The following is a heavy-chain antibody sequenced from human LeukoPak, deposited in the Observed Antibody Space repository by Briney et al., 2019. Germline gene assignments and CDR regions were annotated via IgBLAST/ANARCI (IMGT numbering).Heavy chain of an antibody. CDR2: IHPGDSNI. Sequence: GESLKITCKGFEYSFTSYWIGWVRQMPGKGPEWMGIIHPGDSNIRYSPSFQGQITISADKSLSTAYLQWSSLKASDTAMYYCARQTPNQYGMDVWGTGTTVTVSS. CDR1: EYSFTSYW. V-gene: IGHV5-51*01. J-gene: IGHJ6*04. D-gene: IGHD2-15*01. CDR3: ARQTPNQYGMDV.